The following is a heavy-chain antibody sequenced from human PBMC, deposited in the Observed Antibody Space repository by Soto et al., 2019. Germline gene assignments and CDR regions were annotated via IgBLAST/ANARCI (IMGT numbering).Heavy chain of an antibody. V-gene: IGHV1-3*01. CDR1: GYTWTGYA. D-gene: IGHD1-7*01. CDR2: INAGNGNT. Sequence: GASVKVSCKASGYTWTGYAIPWVREAPGQRLQWMGWINAGNGNTKYSQKFQGRVTITRDTSASTAYMELSSLRSEDTAVYYCARGNWNFGPYYYYGMDVWGQGTTVTV. J-gene: IGHJ6*02. CDR3: ARGNWNFGPYYYYGMDV.